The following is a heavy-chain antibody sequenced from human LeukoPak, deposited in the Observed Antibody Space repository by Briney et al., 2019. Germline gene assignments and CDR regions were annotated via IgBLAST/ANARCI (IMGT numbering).Heavy chain of an antibody. D-gene: IGHD3-9*01. CDR2: IKQDGSET. V-gene: IGHV3-7*01. CDR3: VRGFDGTNAFDL. J-gene: IGHJ3*01. CDR1: GFIFTTYW. Sequence: PGGSLRLSCGASGFIFTTYWMNWVRQAPGKGLEWVANIKQDGSETYYVDSVKGRFTISRDNDKNSVYLQMDSLRVEDTAVYYCVRGFDGTNAFDLWGQGTMVTVSS.